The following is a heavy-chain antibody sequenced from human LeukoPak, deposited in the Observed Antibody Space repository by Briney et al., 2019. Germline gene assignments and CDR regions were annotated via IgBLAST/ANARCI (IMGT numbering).Heavy chain of an antibody. CDR1: GGSISGYY. V-gene: IGHV4-59*01. J-gene: IGHJ4*02. CDR2: IYYSGSS. CDR3: ARGKETATN. Sequence: SETLSLTCTVSGGSISGYYWSWIRQPPGKGLELIGYIYYSGSSNYIPSLKGRVTISADTSKNQFSLKLTSVTAADTAVYYCARGKETATNWGQGTLSPSPQ. D-gene: IGHD5-24*01.